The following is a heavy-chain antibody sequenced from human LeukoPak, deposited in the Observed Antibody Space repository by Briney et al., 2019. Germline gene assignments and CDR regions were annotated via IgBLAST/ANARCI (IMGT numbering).Heavy chain of an antibody. V-gene: IGHV3-21*01. Sequence: GGSLRLSCAASGFTFSSYSMNWVRQAPGKGLEWVSSISSSSSYIYYADSVKGRFTISRDNAKNSLYLQMNSLRAEDTAVYYCAREQYLDGDFDYWGQGTLVTVSS. CDR1: GFTFSSYS. CDR2: ISSSSSYI. J-gene: IGHJ4*02. CDR3: AREQYLDGDFDY. D-gene: IGHD4-11*01.